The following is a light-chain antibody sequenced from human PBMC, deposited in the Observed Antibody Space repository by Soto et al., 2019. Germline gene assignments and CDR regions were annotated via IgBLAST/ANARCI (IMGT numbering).Light chain of an antibody. CDR3: SSYAGGNNYV. Sequence: QSVLTQPPSASGSPGQSVTISCTGTSSDVGDYNYVSWYQQHPGKAPKLMIYEVSKRPSGVPDRFSGSKSGNTASLTVSGLQAEDDADYYCSSYAGGNNYVFGTGTKLTVL. V-gene: IGLV2-8*01. CDR1: SSDVGDYNY. J-gene: IGLJ1*01. CDR2: EVS.